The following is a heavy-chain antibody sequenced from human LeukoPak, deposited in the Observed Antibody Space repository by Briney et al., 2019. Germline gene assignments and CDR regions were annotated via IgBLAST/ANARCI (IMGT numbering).Heavy chain of an antibody. CDR2: IYYSGST. V-gene: IGHV4-61*08. J-gene: IGHJ4*02. Sequence: PSETLSLTCTVSGGSISSSGYYWSWIRQPPGKGLEWIGYIYYSGSTNYNPSLKSRVTISVDTSKNQFSLKLSSVTAADTAVYYCAGGPPPDYWGQGTLVTVSS. CDR1: GGSISSSGYY. CDR3: AGGPPPDY.